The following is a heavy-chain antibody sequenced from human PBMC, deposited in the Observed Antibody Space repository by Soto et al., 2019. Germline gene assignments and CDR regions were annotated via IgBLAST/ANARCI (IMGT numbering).Heavy chain of an antibody. Sequence: GGSLRLSCAASGFTFSSYGMHWVRQAPGKGLEWVAVIWYDGSNKYYADSVKGRFTISRDNSKNTLYLQMNSLRAEDTAVYYCARDDYYDSSGYPLAADPWGQGTLVTVSS. V-gene: IGHV3-33*01. CDR3: ARDDYYDSSGYPLAADP. J-gene: IGHJ5*02. CDR2: IWYDGSNK. D-gene: IGHD3-22*01. CDR1: GFTFSSYG.